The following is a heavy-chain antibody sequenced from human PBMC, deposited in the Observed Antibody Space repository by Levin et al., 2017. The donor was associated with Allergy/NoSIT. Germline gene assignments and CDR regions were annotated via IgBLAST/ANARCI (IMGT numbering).Heavy chain of an antibody. CDR2: ITGGGFNT. Sequence: ASVKVSCVASGFSFGDYAMTWVRQAPGKGLEWVSVITGGGFNTYYGDSVKGRFTVSRDNSKNTLYLELNSLRADDTAVYYCAKKQGETSGFSFDVWGQGTTVTVSS. D-gene: IGHD1/OR15-1a*01. CDR1: GFSFGDYA. J-gene: IGHJ3*01. V-gene: IGHV3-23*01. CDR3: AKKQGETSGFSFDV.